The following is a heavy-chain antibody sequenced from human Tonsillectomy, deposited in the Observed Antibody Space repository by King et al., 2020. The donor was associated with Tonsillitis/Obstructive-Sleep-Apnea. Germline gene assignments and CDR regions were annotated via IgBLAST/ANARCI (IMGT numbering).Heavy chain of an antibody. J-gene: IGHJ6*03. Sequence: VQLVESGGGVVQPGRSLRLSCTASGFIFSNYAMHWVRQAPGKGLEWVAVISYDGSNKHYAESVKGRFTISRNISKNTLFLQMNRLRPEDTAVYYCARTDYSYYYMDVGGNGTTVTVSS. CDR1: GFIFSNYA. CDR3: ARTDYSYYYMDV. V-gene: IGHV3-30*04. CDR2: ISYDGSNK.